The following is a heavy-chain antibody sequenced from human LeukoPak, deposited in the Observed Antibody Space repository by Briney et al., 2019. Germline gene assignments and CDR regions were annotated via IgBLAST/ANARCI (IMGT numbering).Heavy chain of an antibody. V-gene: IGHV3-23*01. D-gene: IGHD2-15*01. CDR3: ARGYCSGGSCYSSRGAETFDY. Sequence: GGSLRLSCAASGFTFSSYAMSWVRQAPGKGLEWVSAISGSGGSTYYADSVKGRFTISRDNSKNTLYLQMNSLRAEDTAVYYCARGYCSGGSCYSSRGAETFDYWGQGTLVTVSS. CDR2: ISGSGGST. J-gene: IGHJ4*02. CDR1: GFTFSSYA.